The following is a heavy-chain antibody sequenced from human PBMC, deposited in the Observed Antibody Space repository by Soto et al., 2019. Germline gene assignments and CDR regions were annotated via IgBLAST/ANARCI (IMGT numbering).Heavy chain of an antibody. CDR2: IYWYDFQ. CDR1: GFSLTTTGLG. CDR3: AHRPDGSHFDY. Sequence: QITLKESGPTLVKPTQTLTLTCTFSGFSLTTTGLGVGWIRQPPGKTLEWLASIYWYDFQRYSPSLKSRLTIPKDTSKNPVGLTMTNMYPADTATYSCAHRPDGSHFDYWGQGILVTVSS. D-gene: IGHD6-25*01. V-gene: IGHV2-5*01. J-gene: IGHJ4*02.